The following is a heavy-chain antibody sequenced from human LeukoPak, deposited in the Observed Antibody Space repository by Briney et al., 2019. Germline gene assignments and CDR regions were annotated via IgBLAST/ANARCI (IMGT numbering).Heavy chain of an antibody. V-gene: IGHV4-59*01. CDR1: GGSISSYY. D-gene: IGHD6-13*01. Sequence: SETLSLTCTVSGGSISSYYWSWIRQPPGKGLEWIGYIYYSGGTNYNPSLKSRVTISVDTSKNQFSLKLSSVTAADTAVYYCARVGAAAPGWFDPWGQGTLVTVSS. J-gene: IGHJ5*02. CDR3: ARVGAAAPGWFDP. CDR2: IYYSGGT.